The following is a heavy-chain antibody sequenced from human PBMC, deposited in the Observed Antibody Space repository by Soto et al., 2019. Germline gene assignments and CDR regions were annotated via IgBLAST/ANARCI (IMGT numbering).Heavy chain of an antibody. V-gene: IGHV3-23*01. CDR2: ISGSGGST. CDR3: AKTHHSITIFGVVTYFDY. CDR1: GFTFSSYA. J-gene: IGHJ4*02. Sequence: GGSLRLSCAASGFTFSSYAMSWVRQAPGKGLEWVSAISGSGGSTYYADSVKGRFTISRDNSKNTLYLQMNSLRAEDTAVYYCAKTHHSITIFGVVTYFDYWGQGTLVTVSS. D-gene: IGHD3-3*01.